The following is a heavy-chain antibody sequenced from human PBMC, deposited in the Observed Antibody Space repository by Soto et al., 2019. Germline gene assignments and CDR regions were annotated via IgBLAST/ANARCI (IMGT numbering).Heavy chain of an antibody. CDR1: GRSISEINSY. D-gene: IGHD5-12*01. J-gene: IGHJ5*02. CDR3: ARPEGGYGSGYSWFDP. Sequence: TLSLTCSVSGRSISEINSYWGWIRQTPGEGLEWIGTIHHTGSTYYNPSLKSRVIISLDTSKNQFSLKLSSVTAADTALYYCARPEGGYGSGYSWFDPWGQGTRVTVSS. V-gene: IGHV4-39*01. CDR2: IHHTGST.